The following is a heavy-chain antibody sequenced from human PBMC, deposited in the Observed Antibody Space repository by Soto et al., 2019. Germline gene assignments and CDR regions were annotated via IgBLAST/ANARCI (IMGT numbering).Heavy chain of an antibody. CDR2: ISGSGGST. J-gene: IGHJ4*02. CDR3: AKGGRAGAGKGGFLFDY. V-gene: IGHV3-23*01. Sequence: GGSLRLSCAASGFTFSSYAMSWVRQAPGKGLEWVSAISGSGGSTYYADSVKGRFTISRDNSKNTLYLQMNSLRAEDTAVYYCAKGGRAGAGKGGFLFDYWGQGTLVTVSS. CDR1: GFTFSSYA. D-gene: IGHD6-13*01.